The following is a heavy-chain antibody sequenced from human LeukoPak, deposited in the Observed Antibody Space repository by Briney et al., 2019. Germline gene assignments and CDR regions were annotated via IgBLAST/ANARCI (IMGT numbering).Heavy chain of an antibody. CDR3: VRGGASTWS. CDR1: GFTFKNYW. J-gene: IGHJ5*02. D-gene: IGHD2-15*01. V-gene: IGHV3-74*01. Sequence: GGSLRLSCAASGFTFKNYWMHWVRQAPGKGPVWVSRINDDGSSTSYADSVKGRFTISRDDAKNTLYLLMNSLRAEDTAVYYCVRGGASTWSWGQGTLVTVSS. CDR2: INDDGSST.